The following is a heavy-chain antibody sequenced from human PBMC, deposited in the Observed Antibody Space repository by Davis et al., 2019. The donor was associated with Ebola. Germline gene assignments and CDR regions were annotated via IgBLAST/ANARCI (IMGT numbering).Heavy chain of an antibody. CDR3: ARDRGGIFGVVTLYYYGMDV. Sequence: GESLKISCAASGFTFSSYWMHWVRQAPGKGLVWVSRINSDGSSTSYADSVKGRFTISRDNAKNTLYLQMNSLRAEDTAVYYCARDRGGIFGVVTLYYYGMDVWGKGTTVTVSS. D-gene: IGHD3-3*01. CDR2: INSDGSST. V-gene: IGHV3-74*01. J-gene: IGHJ6*04. CDR1: GFTFSSYW.